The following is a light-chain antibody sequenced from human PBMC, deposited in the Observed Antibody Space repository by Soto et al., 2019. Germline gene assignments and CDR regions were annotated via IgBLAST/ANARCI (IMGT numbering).Light chain of an antibody. Sequence: EIVLTQSPGTLSLSPGDRATLSCRASQSVSSTFFAWYQQTPGQAPRLLIYGASSRATGIPDRFTGSGSGTDFTLTITRLEPEDFAVYYCQQYGNSPPRVTFGGGTKVEIK. V-gene: IGKV3-20*01. J-gene: IGKJ4*01. CDR3: QQYGNSPPRVT. CDR1: QSVSSTF. CDR2: GAS.